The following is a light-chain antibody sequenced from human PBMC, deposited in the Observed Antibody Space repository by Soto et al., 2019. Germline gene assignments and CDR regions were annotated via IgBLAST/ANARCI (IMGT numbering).Light chain of an antibody. CDR1: SSNIGAGYD. CDR2: VNI. CDR3: QSYDSSLSVV. J-gene: IGLJ2*01. Sequence: QSVLTQPPSVSGAPGQRVTISCTGSSSNIGAGYDVHWYQQLPGTAPKLLIYVNINRPSGVPDRFSGSKSGTSVSLAITGLQAEDEADYYCQSYDSSLSVVFGGGTKLTVL. V-gene: IGLV1-40*01.